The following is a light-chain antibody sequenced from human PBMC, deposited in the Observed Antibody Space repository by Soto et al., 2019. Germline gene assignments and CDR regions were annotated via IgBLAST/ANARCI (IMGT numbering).Light chain of an antibody. V-gene: IGKV1-12*01. Sequence: IQMTQSASSVAASVGDRLSITCRASRDIRNSLAWYQQTPGKAPKLXLRGASSLQRGVPSRFSGGGAGTACTRTISSLQPEDFSTDYCPQSYSTTITFGQGTRLEIK. CDR2: GAS. CDR3: PQSYSTTIT. J-gene: IGKJ5*01. CDR1: RDIRNS.